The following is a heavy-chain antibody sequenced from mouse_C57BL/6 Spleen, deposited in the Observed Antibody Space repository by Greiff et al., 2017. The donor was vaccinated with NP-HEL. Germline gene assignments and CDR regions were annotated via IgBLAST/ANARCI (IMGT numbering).Heavy chain of an antibody. Sequence: EVQLQQSGPELVKPGASVKISCKASGYTFTDYYMNWVKQSHGKSLEWIGDINPNNGGTSYNQKFKGKATLTVDKSSSTAYIELRSLTSEDSAVYYCARKSYSNYPYYAMDYWGQGTSVTVSS. CDR1: GYTFTDYY. CDR2: INPNNGGT. J-gene: IGHJ4*01. V-gene: IGHV1-26*01. D-gene: IGHD2-5*01. CDR3: ARKSYSNYPYYAMDY.